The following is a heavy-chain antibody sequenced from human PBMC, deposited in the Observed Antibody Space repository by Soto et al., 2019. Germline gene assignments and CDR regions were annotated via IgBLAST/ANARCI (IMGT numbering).Heavy chain of an antibody. Sequence: QVQLQESGPGLVKPSETLSLTCTVSGGSISSYYXSWIRQPPGKGLEWIGYIYYSGSTNYNPSLKSXXXXXXXXXXXXXXXXXXXXXXXXXXXXXXXXXXXXXSWYAWGAFDIWGQGTMVTVSS. CDR1: GGSISSYY. V-gene: IGHV4-59*01. J-gene: IGHJ3*02. CDR3: XXXXXXXSWYAWGAFDI. CDR2: IYYSGST. D-gene: IGHD6-13*01.